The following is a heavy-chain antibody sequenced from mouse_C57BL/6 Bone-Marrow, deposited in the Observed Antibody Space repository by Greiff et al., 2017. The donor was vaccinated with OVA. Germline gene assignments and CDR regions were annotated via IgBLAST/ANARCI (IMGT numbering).Heavy chain of an antibody. V-gene: IGHV14-4*01. CDR2: IDPENGDT. J-gene: IGHJ4*01. D-gene: IGHD1-1*01. CDR3: TLYGSSSDYYAMDY. CDR1: GFNIKDDY. Sequence: VQLQQSGAELVRPGASVKLSCTASGFNIKDDYMHWVKQRPEQGLEWIGWIDPENGDTEYASKFQGKATITADTSSNTAYLQLSSLTSEDTAVYYCTLYGSSSDYYAMDYWGQGTSVTVSS.